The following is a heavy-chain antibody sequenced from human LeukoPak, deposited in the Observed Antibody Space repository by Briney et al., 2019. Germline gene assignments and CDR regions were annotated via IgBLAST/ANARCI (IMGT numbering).Heavy chain of an antibody. Sequence: PSETLSLTCTVSGGSISSSSYYWGWIRQPPGKGLEWIGSIYYSGSTYYNPSLKSRVTISVDTSKNQFSLNLRSVTAADTAMYYCARDEDTTLARAFDIWGQGTMVTVSS. CDR2: IYYSGST. J-gene: IGHJ3*02. D-gene: IGHD5-18*01. CDR1: GGSISSSSYY. CDR3: ARDEDTTLARAFDI. V-gene: IGHV4-39*07.